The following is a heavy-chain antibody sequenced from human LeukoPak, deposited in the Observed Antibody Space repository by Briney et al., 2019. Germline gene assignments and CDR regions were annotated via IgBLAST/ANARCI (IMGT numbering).Heavy chain of an antibody. CDR3: ARKTIAARRGGGWFDP. Sequence: SETLSLTCAVYGGSFRGYYWNWIRQPPGKGLEWIGEINHAGHTNYIPALKSRVFLSVDVSKNQISLKLTSVTAADAAVYFCARKTIAARRGGGWFDPWGQGSLVSVSS. V-gene: IGHV4-34*01. J-gene: IGHJ5*02. CDR1: GGSFRGYY. CDR2: INHAGHT. D-gene: IGHD6-6*01.